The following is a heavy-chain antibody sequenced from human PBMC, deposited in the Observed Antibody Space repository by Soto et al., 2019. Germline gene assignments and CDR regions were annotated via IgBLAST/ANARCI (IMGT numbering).Heavy chain of an antibody. D-gene: IGHD2-15*01. CDR3: AKGLGYCSGGSCLMGTPYYYYGMDV. CDR1: GFTFSSYA. J-gene: IGHJ6*02. Sequence: GGSLRLSCAASGFTFSSYAMSWVRQAPGKGLEWVSAISGSGGSTYYADSVKGRFTISRDNSKNTLYLQMNSLRAEDKAVYYCAKGLGYCSGGSCLMGTPYYYYGMDVWGQGTTVTVSS. CDR2: ISGSGGST. V-gene: IGHV3-23*01.